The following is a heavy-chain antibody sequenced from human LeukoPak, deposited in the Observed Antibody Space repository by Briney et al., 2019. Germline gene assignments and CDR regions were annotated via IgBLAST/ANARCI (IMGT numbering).Heavy chain of an antibody. D-gene: IGHD3-22*01. CDR3: ARDGDYYDSSGYYGY. J-gene: IGHJ4*02. Sequence: GRSLRLSCAASGFTISSYGMHWARQAPGKGLEWVAVIWYDGSNKYYADSVKGRFTISRDNSKNTLYLQMNSLRAEDTAVYYCARDGDYYDSSGYYGYWGQGTLVTVSS. V-gene: IGHV3-33*01. CDR1: GFTISSYG. CDR2: IWYDGSNK.